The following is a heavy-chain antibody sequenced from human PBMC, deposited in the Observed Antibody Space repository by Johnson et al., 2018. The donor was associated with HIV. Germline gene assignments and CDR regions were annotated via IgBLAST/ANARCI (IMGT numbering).Heavy chain of an antibody. CDR1: GFTFSSYA. Sequence: QVQLVESGGGVVQPGRSLRLSCAASGFTFSSYALHWVRQAPGKGLEWVAVISYDGSNKYYADSVKGRFTISRDNSKNTLYLQMNSLRVEDTAVYYCARELGYCSGGSCHDAFDIWGQGTMVTVS. D-gene: IGHD2-15*01. J-gene: IGHJ3*02. CDR3: ARELGYCSGGSCHDAFDI. CDR2: ISYDGSNK. V-gene: IGHV3-30-3*01.